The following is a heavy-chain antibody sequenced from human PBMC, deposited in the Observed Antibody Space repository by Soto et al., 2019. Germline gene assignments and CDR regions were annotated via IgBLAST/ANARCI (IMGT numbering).Heavy chain of an antibody. Sequence: QVQLVESGGGVVQPGRSLRLSCAASGFTFSSYGMHWVRQAPGKGLEWVAVIWYDGSNKYYADSVKGRFTISRDNSKNTLYLQMNSLRAEDTAVYYCAREVATISSIFDYWGQGTLVTVSS. CDR1: GFTFSSYG. D-gene: IGHD5-12*01. V-gene: IGHV3-33*01. CDR3: AREVATISSIFDY. J-gene: IGHJ4*02. CDR2: IWYDGSNK.